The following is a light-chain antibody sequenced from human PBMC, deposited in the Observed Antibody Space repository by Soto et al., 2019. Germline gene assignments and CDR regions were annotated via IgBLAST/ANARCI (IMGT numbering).Light chain of an antibody. J-gene: IGLJ3*02. CDR2: LNSDGSH. CDR3: QTWGTGLWV. CDR1: SGHSNYA. Sequence: QSVLTQSPSASASLGASVKLTCTLSSGHSNYAIAWHQQQPEKGPRYLMKLNSDGSHSKGDGIPDRFSGSSSGAERYLTISSLQSEDEADYYCQTWGTGLWVFGEGTKFTVL. V-gene: IGLV4-69*01.